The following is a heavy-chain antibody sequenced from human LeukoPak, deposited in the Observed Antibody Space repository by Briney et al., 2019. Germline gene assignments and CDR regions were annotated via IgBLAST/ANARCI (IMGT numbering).Heavy chain of an antibody. CDR1: GFTFSNYG. V-gene: IGHV3-30*03. D-gene: IGHD3-22*01. CDR3: AGYDSSGYYKLDS. Sequence: AGGSLILSCAASGFTFSNYGMHWVRQAPGKGLQWVAVVSNDGKSIHYADSVKGRFTISRDNSKNTLYLQMNSLRPEDTAVYYCAGYDSSGYYKLDSWGQGTLVTVSS. CDR2: VSNDGKSI. J-gene: IGHJ4*02.